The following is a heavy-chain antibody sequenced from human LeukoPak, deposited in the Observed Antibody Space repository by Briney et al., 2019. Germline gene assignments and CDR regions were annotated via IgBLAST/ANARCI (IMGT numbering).Heavy chain of an antibody. J-gene: IGHJ4*02. CDR2: ISGSGGST. Sequence: GGSLRLSCAASGFTFSSYAMSWVRQAPGKGLEWVSAISGSGGSTYYADSVEGRFTISRDNSKNTLYLQMNSLRAEDTAVYYCAKEGDDSSGYYYVKEYYFDYWGQGTLVTVSS. V-gene: IGHV3-23*01. CDR1: GFTFSSYA. D-gene: IGHD3-22*01. CDR3: AKEGDDSSGYYYVKEYYFDY.